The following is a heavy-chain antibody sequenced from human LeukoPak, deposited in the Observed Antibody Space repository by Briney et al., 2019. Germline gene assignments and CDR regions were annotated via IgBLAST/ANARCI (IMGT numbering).Heavy chain of an antibody. CDR1: GFTFSSYS. Sequence: GGSLRLSCAASGFTFSSYSMNWVRQAPGKGLEWVSSISSSSSYIYYADSVKGRFTISRDNAKNSLYLQMNSLRAEDTAVYYCARAEWIQLWPDAFDIWGQGTMVTVSS. CDR2: ISSSSSYI. V-gene: IGHV3-21*01. CDR3: ARAEWIQLWPDAFDI. D-gene: IGHD5-18*01. J-gene: IGHJ3*02.